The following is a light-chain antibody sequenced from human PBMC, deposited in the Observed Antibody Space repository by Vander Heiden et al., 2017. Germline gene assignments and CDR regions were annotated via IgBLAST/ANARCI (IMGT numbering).Light chain of an antibody. CDR2: EGS. CDR1: SSDDGSYNL. J-gene: IGLJ1*01. V-gene: IGLV2-23*01. CDR3: CSYAGSSTYV. Sequence: QSALTQPASVSGSPGQSITISCTGTSSDDGSYNLVSWYQQHPGKAPKLMIYEGSKRPPGVSNRFSGSKSGNTASLTISGLQAEDEADYYCCSYAGSSTYVFGTGTKVTVL.